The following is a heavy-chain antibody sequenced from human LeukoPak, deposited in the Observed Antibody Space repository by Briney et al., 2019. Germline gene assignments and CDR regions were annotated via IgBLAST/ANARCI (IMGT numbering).Heavy chain of an antibody. J-gene: IGHJ4*02. CDR3: AKPQYSYGSSGLDY. D-gene: IGHD5-18*01. CDR2: ISGSGGST. V-gene: IGHV3-23*01. CDR1: GFTFSSYA. Sequence: GGSLRLSCAASGFTFSSYAMSWVRQAPGKGLEWVSAISGSGGSTYYADSVKGRFTISRDNSKNTLYLQMNSLRAEDTAVYYCAKPQYSYGSSGLDYWGQGTLVTVSS.